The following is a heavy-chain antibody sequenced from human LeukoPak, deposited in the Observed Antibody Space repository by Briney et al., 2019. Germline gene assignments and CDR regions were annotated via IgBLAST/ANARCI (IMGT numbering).Heavy chain of an antibody. J-gene: IGHJ4*02. V-gene: IGHV1-2*04. D-gene: IGHD5-12*01. CDR1: GYTFTDYF. CDR2: INPDSGGS. CDR3: ARRERISGYDFDFDY. Sequence: PGASVKVSCRASGYTFTDYFIHWVRQAPGQGLEWMGWINPDSGGSNYAQKFQGWVTMIRDTSISTAYMELSRLRSDDTAVYYCARRERISGYDFDFDYWGQGTLVTVSS.